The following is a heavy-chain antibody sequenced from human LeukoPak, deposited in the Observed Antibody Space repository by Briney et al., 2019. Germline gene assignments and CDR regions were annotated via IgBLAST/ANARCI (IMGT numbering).Heavy chain of an antibody. Sequence: PGRSLRLSCAASGFTFSSYGMHWVRQAPGKGLEWVAVIWYDGSNKYYADSVKGRFTISRDNSKNTLYLQINSLRAEDTAVYYCAIGYSATADYWGQGTLVTVSS. CDR2: IWYDGSNK. CDR3: AIGYSATADY. J-gene: IGHJ4*02. D-gene: IGHD2-21*01. CDR1: GFTFSSYG. V-gene: IGHV3-33*01.